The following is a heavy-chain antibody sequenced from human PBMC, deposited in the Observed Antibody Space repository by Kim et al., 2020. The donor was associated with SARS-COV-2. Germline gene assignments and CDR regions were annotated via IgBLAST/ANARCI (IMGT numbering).Heavy chain of an antibody. CDR2: ISGSGGST. V-gene: IGHV3-23*01. J-gene: IGHJ5*02. CDR1: GFTFSSYA. Sequence: GGSLRLSCAASGFTFSSYAMSWVRQAPGKGLEWVSAISGSGGSTYYADSVKGRFTISRDNSKNTLYLQMNSLRAEDTAVYYCAKDGEGASGYYDSSGGNWFDPWGKGTLVTVSS. D-gene: IGHD3-22*01. CDR3: AKDGEGASGYYDSSGGNWFDP.